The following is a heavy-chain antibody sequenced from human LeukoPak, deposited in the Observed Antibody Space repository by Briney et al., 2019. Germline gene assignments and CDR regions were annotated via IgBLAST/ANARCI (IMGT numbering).Heavy chain of an antibody. V-gene: IGHV4-34*01. CDR2: INHSGST. J-gene: IGHJ4*02. CDR3: ARGGGSLRYYYFDY. Sequence: EINHSGSTNYNPSLKSRVTISVDTSKNQFSLKLSSVTAADTAVYYCARGGGSLRYYYFDYWGQGTLVTVSS. D-gene: IGHD1-26*01.